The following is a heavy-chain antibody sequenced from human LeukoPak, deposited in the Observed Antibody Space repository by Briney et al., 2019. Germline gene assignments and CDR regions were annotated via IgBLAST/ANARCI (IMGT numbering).Heavy chain of an antibody. V-gene: IGHV1-2*06. CDR1: GYTFTGDY. CDR3: ARDAITMVRGVIAPRFDP. CDR2: INPNSGGT. D-gene: IGHD3-10*01. Sequence: ASVKVSCKXSGYTFTGDYMHWVRQAPRQGLEWMGRINPNSGGTNYAQKFQGRVTMTRDTSISTAYMELSRLRSDDTAVYYCARDAITMVRGVIAPRFDPWGQGTLVTVSS. J-gene: IGHJ5*02.